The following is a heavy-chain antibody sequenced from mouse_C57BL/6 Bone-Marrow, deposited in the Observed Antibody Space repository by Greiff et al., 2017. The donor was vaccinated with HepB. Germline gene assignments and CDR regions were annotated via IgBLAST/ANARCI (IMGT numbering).Heavy chain of an antibody. CDR3: ARGCGY. D-gene: IGHD3-3*01. Sequence: QVQLQQPGAELVRPGTSVKLSCKASGYTFTSYWMHWVKQRPGQGLEWIGVIDPSDSYTNYNQKFKGKATLTVDTSSSTAYMQLSSLTSEDSAVYYCARGCGYWGQGTTLTVSS. J-gene: IGHJ2*01. V-gene: IGHV1-59*01. CDR2: IDPSDSYT. CDR1: GYTFTSYW.